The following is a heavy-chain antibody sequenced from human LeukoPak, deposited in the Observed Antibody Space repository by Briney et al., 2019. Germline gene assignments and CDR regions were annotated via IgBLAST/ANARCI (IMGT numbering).Heavy chain of an antibody. CDR3: ARAPITSPFYFDY. CDR2: FSATDGSA. CDR1: GFTVSSYG. V-gene: IGHV3-23*01. Sequence: PGGSLRLSCAASGFTVSSYGMTWVRQAPGKGLEWVSAFSATDGSAQYAESVKGRFTISRDNSKSSLYLQMNSLRDEDTALYYCARAPITSPFYFDYWGQGTLVTVSS. D-gene: IGHD2-2*01. J-gene: IGHJ4*02.